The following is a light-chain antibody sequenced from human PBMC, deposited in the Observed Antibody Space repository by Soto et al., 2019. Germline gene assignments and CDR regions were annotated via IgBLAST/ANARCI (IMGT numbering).Light chain of an antibody. CDR1: QSVSSN. CDR2: GAS. CDR3: QQRYRWPPIT. V-gene: IGKV3D-15*01. J-gene: IGKJ5*01. Sequence: EIVMTQSPATLSVSPGERATLSCRASQSVSSNLAWYQQKPGQAPRLLIYGASSRATGIPARFSGSGSGTDFTLTISSLEPEDFAVYYCQQRYRWPPITFGQGTRLEI.